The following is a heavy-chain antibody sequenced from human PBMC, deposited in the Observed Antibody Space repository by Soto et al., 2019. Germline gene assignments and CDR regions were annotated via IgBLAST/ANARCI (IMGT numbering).Heavy chain of an antibody. Sequence: PSETLSLTCTVSNGSISNPIYYWGWMRQPPGKGLEWIGSIYYSGNTNYNPSLQSRVTISVDTSKNQFSLKLSSVTVADTAVYYCARGLEYYDFWSGPYYYYYYMDVRGKGTTXTVSS. CDR3: ARGLEYYDFWSGPYYYYYYMDV. J-gene: IGHJ6*03. CDR1: NGSISNPIYY. CDR2: IYYSGNT. V-gene: IGHV4-39*07. D-gene: IGHD3-3*01.